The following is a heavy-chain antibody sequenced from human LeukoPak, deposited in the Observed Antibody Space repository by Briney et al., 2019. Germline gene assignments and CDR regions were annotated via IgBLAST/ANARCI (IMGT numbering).Heavy chain of an antibody. CDR3: ARDLSP. Sequence: GGTLGLSCAASGFTFSNYGMSWVRQAPGKGLEWVSVISGSGGSTYYADSVKGRFTISRDNSKNTVYLQMNTLRAEDTAVYYCARDLSPWGQGTLVTVSS. J-gene: IGHJ5*02. V-gene: IGHV3-23*01. CDR1: GFTFSNYG. CDR2: ISGSGGST.